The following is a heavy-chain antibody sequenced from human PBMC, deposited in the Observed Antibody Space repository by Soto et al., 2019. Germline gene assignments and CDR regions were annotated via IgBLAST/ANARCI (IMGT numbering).Heavy chain of an antibody. V-gene: IGHV1-3*01. CDR2: INAGNGNT. J-gene: IGHJ4*02. CDR3: ARAVAVPADFDY. Sequence: ASVKVSCKASGYTFTGYAMHWVRQAPGQRLEWMGWINAGNGNTKYSQKFQGRVTISRDTSASTAYMELCSLGSEDTAVYYCARAVAVPADFDYWGQGTLVTVSS. D-gene: IGHD6-19*01. CDR1: GYTFTGYA.